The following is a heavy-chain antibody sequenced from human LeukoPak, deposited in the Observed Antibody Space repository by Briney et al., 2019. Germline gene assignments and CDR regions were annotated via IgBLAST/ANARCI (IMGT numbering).Heavy chain of an antibody. Sequence: QPGGSLRLSCAASGFTVSSNYMSWVRQAPGKGLEWVSVIYSNGVSTYYADSVKGRFTISRDTSKNTLYLQMNGLRAEDTAVYYCARDYYGGNSEVISWHFDLWGRGTLVSVSS. CDR2: IYSNGVST. V-gene: IGHV3-66*01. CDR1: GFTVSSNY. D-gene: IGHD4-23*01. J-gene: IGHJ2*01. CDR3: ARDYYGGNSEVISWHFDL.